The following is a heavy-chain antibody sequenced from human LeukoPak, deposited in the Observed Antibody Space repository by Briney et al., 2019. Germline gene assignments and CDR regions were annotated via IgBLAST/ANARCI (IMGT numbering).Heavy chain of an antibody. D-gene: IGHD3-10*01. CDR1: GFTFSSYA. CDR2: ISASGDST. V-gene: IGHV3-23*01. J-gene: IGHJ4*02. Sequence: GGSLRLSCAASGFTFSSYAVSWVRQAPGKGLERVSTISASGDSTYYADSVRGRFSISRDNSRNTLNLQMNSLSAEDTAVYYCAKNYYDSGSFAGHVEYWGQGTLVTVSS. CDR3: AKNYYDSGSFAGHVEY.